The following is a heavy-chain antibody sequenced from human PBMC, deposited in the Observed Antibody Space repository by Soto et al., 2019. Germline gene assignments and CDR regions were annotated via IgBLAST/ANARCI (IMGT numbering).Heavy chain of an antibody. V-gene: IGHV3-74*01. CDR1: GFTFSTYW. J-gene: IGHJ4*02. D-gene: IGHD2-8*01. CDR2: ISGDGTTT. CDR3: AIQDCTNDVCLEAAVTVGGALEY. Sequence: EVQLVESGGGLVQPGKDLRLSCAASGFTFSTYWMHWVRQVPGKGPVWVSYISGDGTTTDYADSVKGRFTISRDNAKNTLDLQMDSLRVEDTAVYYCAIQDCTNDVCLEAAVTVGGALEYWGQGAQVTVTS.